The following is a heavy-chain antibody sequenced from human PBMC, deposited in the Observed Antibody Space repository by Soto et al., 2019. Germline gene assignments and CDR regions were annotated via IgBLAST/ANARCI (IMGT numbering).Heavy chain of an antibody. CDR2: ISSSSSYI. D-gene: IGHD1-7*01. CDR3: ARDLVTGTTRNAFDI. V-gene: IGHV3-21*01. Sequence: LRLSCAASGFTFSSYSMNWVRQAPGKGLEWVSSISSSSSYIYYADSVKGRFTISRDNAKNSLYLQMNSPRAEDTAVYYCARDLVTGTTRNAFDIWGQGTMVTVSS. CDR1: GFTFSSYS. J-gene: IGHJ3*02.